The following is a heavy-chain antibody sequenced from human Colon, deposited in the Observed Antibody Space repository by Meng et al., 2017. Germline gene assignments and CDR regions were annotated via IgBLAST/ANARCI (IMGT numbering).Heavy chain of an antibody. CDR3: ARRRGGSGRDC. CDR1: GGSISSNGYY. CDR2: NYHSGST. Sequence: QLQLQESGPGLVKPSETLSLTCTVSGGSISSNGYYWYWVRQPAGKGLEWIGANYHSGSTSYNPSLQSRVTMFVDTSKNQFSLMLTSVTATDTAVYYCARRRGGSGRDCWGQGTLVTVSS. D-gene: IGHD3-10*01. J-gene: IGHJ4*02. V-gene: IGHV4-39*01.